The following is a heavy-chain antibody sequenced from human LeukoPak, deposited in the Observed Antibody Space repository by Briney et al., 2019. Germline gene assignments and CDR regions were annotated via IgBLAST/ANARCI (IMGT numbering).Heavy chain of an antibody. CDR2: ISSSSSYI. D-gene: IGHD3-10*01. CDR3: ARALKRGPDY. J-gene: IGHJ4*02. Sequence: PGGSLRLSCAASGFTFSSYSMNWVRQAPGEGLEWVSSISSSSSYIYYADSVKGRFTISRDNAKNSLYLQMNSLRAEDTAVYYCARALKRGPDYWGQGTLVTVSS. V-gene: IGHV3-21*01. CDR1: GFTFSSYS.